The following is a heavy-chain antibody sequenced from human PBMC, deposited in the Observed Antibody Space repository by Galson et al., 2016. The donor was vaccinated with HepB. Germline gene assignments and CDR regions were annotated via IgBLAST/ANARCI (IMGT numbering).Heavy chain of an antibody. Sequence: SETLSLTCSVSGGFISGFFWSWIRQPPGKGLEWIGYIHYSGSTNYNPSLKSRVPMSVETSKNQLSMKMNSVTSEDTALYYCARYYCETISYRYFDFWGHGTLVTVSS. D-gene: IGHD2-21*01. CDR2: IHYSGST. V-gene: IGHV4-59*01. CDR3: ARYYCETISYRYFDF. CDR1: GGFISGFF. J-gene: IGHJ4*03.